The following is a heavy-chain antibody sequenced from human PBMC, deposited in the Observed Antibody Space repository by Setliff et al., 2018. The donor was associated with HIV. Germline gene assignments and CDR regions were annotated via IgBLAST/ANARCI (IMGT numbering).Heavy chain of an antibody. CDR1: GGSFNGYS. Sequence: SETLSLTCAVYGGSFNGYSWTWIRQPPGKGLEWIGSIYHSGTTYYNPSLKSRVTISADTSKNQFSLKMSSVTAADTAVYYCARMYSGYDWSPAGARTRYFDYWGQGTLVTVSS. CDR2: IYHSGTT. J-gene: IGHJ4*02. V-gene: IGHV4-34*01. D-gene: IGHD5-12*01. CDR3: ARMYSGYDWSPAGARTRYFDY.